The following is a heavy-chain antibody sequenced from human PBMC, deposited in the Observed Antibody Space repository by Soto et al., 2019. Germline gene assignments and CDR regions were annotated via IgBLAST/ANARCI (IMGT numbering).Heavy chain of an antibody. J-gene: IGHJ4*02. V-gene: IGHV3-64D*06. D-gene: IGHD1-1*01. Sequence: GGSLRLSCSASGFTFSSYAMHWVRQAPGKGLEYVSAISSNGGSTYYADSVKGRFTISRDNSKNTLYLQMSSLRAEDTAVYYCARDGQLERPGSLIFDYWGQGTLVTVSS. CDR2: ISSNGGST. CDR1: GFTFSSYA. CDR3: ARDGQLERPGSLIFDY.